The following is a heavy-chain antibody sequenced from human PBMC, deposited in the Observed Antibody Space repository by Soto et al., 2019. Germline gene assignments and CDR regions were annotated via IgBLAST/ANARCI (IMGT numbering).Heavy chain of an antibody. CDR3: AREVQGVTSFDY. CDR1: GYASLSYG. V-gene: IGHV1-3*01. CDR2: INAGVDGT. J-gene: IGHJ4*02. Sequence: QVQLVQSGPEMMQPGASVKVSCKASGYASLSYGMHWERQVPGQVYEWLGWINAGVDGTMYSERFQVRVSITRDTSANTVYMELNALTSEDTAVYYCAREVQGVTSFDYWGQGTLVIVSS. D-gene: IGHD3-10*01.